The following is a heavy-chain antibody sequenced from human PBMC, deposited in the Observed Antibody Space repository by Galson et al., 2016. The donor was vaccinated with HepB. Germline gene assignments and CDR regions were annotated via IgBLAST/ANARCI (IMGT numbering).Heavy chain of an antibody. J-gene: IGHJ4*02. Sequence: SETLSLTCTVSGASISSSSGYWGWIRQPPGKGLEWIGTVLYNGDPYYSPSLESRVTIFVDTSKNQFSLKLSSVTAADTAVYHCVRRQVGTMRDDWGQGSLVTVSS. CDR3: VRRQVGTMRDD. CDR1: GASISSSSGY. CDR2: VLYNGDP. D-gene: IGHD5-12*01. V-gene: IGHV4-39*01.